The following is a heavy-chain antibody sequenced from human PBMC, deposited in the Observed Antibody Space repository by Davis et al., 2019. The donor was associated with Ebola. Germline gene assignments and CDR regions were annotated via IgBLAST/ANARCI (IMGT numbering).Heavy chain of an antibody. J-gene: IGHJ4*02. V-gene: IGHV3-30-3*01. CDR1: GFTFSSYA. D-gene: IGHD6-6*01. CDR2: ISYDGSNK. CDR3: ARDRYSSSPDDYFDY. Sequence: GGSLRLSCAASGFTFSSYAMHWVRQAPGKGLEWVAVISYDGSNKYYADSVKGRFTISRDNAKNSLYLQMNSLRAEDTAVYYCARDRYSSSPDDYFDYWGQGTLVTVSS.